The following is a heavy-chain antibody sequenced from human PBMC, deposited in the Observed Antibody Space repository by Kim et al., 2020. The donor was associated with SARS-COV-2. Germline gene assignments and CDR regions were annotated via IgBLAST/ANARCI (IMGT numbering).Heavy chain of an antibody. CDR3: ANQAVRGVIGGY. J-gene: IGHJ4*02. V-gene: IGHV3-23*01. Sequence: YYADSVKGRFTISRDNSKNTLYLQMNSLRAEDTAVYYCANQAVRGVIGGYWGQGTLVTVSS. D-gene: IGHD3-10*01.